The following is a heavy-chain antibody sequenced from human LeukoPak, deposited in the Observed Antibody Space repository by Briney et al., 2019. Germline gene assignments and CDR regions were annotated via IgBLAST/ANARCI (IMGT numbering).Heavy chain of an antibody. V-gene: IGHV3-53*01. Sequence: GGSLRLSCAASGFTVSSNYMSWVRQAPGKGLEWVSVIYSGGSTYYADSVKGRFTISRDDSKNTLYLQMNGLRADDTAVYYCAKVGSGWYSNWFDPWGQGTLVTVSS. D-gene: IGHD6-19*01. CDR1: GFTVSSNY. CDR3: AKVGSGWYSNWFDP. J-gene: IGHJ5*02. CDR2: IYSGGST.